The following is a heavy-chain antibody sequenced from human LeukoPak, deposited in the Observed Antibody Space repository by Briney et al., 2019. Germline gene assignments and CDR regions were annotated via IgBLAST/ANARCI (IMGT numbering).Heavy chain of an antibody. Sequence: SSETLSLTCAVYGGSFSGYYWSWIRQPPGKRLEWIGEINHSGSTNYNPSLKSRVTISVDTSKNQFSLKLRSVTAADTAVYYCARGTRLWYVYYYYYMDVWGKGTTVTVSS. CDR2: INHSGST. J-gene: IGHJ6*03. D-gene: IGHD6-13*01. CDR1: GGSFSGYY. V-gene: IGHV4-34*01. CDR3: ARGTRLWYVYYYYYMDV.